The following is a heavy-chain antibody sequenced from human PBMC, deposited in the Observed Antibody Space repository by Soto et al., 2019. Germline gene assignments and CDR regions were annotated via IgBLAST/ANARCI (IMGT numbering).Heavy chain of an antibody. CDR1: GFTFSSYA. CDR3: AKVGGPALVRYYFDY. V-gene: IGHV3-23*01. Sequence: GGSLRLSCAASGFTFSSYAMSWVRQAPGKGLEWVSAISGSGGSTYYADSVKGRFTISRDNSKNTLYLQMNSLRAEDTAVYYCAKVGGPALVRYYFDYWGQGTLVTVSS. D-gene: IGHD2-15*01. CDR2: ISGSGGST. J-gene: IGHJ4*02.